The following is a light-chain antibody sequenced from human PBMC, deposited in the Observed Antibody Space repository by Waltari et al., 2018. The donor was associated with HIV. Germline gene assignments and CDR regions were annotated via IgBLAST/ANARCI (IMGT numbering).Light chain of an antibody. V-gene: IGKV4-1*01. Sequence: DIVMTLSPVSLAVSLGVRATFNCKSSHSLLSSSNNKHYAAWYQQKPGQPPKLLIHWASTRESGVPDRFSGSGSATDFTLTINSLQAEDVAVYYCQQFYRTPLTFGQGTKVEIK. CDR3: QQFYRTPLT. CDR1: HSLLSSSNNKHY. J-gene: IGKJ1*01. CDR2: WAS.